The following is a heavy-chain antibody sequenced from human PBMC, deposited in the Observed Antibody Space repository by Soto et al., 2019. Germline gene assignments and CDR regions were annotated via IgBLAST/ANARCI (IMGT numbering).Heavy chain of an antibody. Sequence: EVQLVETGGGLIQPGGSLRLSCAASKLTVSSSYMTWVRQAPGKGLEWGSVIYSGGLTYYADSVKGRFTISRDTSKNAMYLQMNTLRADDTAVYYCASSAGFCSGGSCYDYWGQGTLVTVSS. CDR1: KLTVSSSY. J-gene: IGHJ4*02. D-gene: IGHD2-15*01. V-gene: IGHV3-53*02. CDR3: ASSAGFCSGGSCYDY. CDR2: IYSGGLT.